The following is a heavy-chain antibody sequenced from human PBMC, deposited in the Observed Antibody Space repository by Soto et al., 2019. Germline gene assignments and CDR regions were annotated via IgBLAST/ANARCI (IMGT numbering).Heavy chain of an antibody. D-gene: IGHD6-6*01. J-gene: IGHJ3*02. CDR1: GFTFSSYS. CDR2: ISISRSYI. CDR3: ASIQLGYDAFDI. Sequence: EVQLVESGGGLVKPGGSLRLSCAASGFTFSSYSMNWVRQAPGKVLEWVSSISISRSYIYYADSVKGRFTISRDNEKKSMYLQLTSLRAEDTAVYYCASIQLGYDAFDIWGQGTMVTVSS. V-gene: IGHV3-21*01.